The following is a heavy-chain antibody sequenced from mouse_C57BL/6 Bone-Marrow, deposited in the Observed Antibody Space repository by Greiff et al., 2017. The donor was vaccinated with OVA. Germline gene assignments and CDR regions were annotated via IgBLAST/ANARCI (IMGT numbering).Heavy chain of an antibody. CDR1: GYTFTSYW. D-gene: IGHD1-1*01. Sequence: QVQLKQPGAELVKPGASVKLSCKASGYTFTSYWMHWVKQRPGQGLEWIGMIHPNSGSTNYNEKFKSKATLTVDKSSSTAYMQLSSLTSEDSAVYYCATPYYGSSWFAYWGQGTLVTVSA. J-gene: IGHJ3*01. CDR2: IHPNSGST. CDR3: ATPYYGSSWFAY. V-gene: IGHV1-64*01.